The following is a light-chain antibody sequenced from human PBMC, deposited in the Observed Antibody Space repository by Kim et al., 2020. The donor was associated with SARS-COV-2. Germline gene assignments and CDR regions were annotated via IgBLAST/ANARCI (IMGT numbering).Light chain of an antibody. CDR3: QSYDNDGNQV. CDR1: SGTILSNY. J-gene: IGLJ3*02. Sequence: NFMLTQPHSVSESPGKTVTISCTRSSGTILSNYVQWYQQRPGSAPIAVVFEDSERPSGVPARFSGSVDSSSNSASLTISGLKTEDEVDYYCQSYDNDGNQVFGGGTQLTVL. V-gene: IGLV6-57*03. CDR2: EDS.